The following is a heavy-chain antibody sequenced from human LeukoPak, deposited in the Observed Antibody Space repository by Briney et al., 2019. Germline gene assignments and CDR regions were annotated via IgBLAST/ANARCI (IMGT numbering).Heavy chain of an antibody. CDR2: IHTTGST. D-gene: IGHD1-26*01. CDR1: GGSITSYY. Sequence: SETLSLTCTVSGGSITSYYWSWIRQPAGKGLEWIGRIHTTGSTNYNPSLKSRVTMSVDTSKNQFSLKLSSVTAADTAVYYCARIVVGATRSEFDYWGQGTLVTVSS. V-gene: IGHV4-4*07. J-gene: IGHJ4*02. CDR3: ARIVVGATRSEFDY.